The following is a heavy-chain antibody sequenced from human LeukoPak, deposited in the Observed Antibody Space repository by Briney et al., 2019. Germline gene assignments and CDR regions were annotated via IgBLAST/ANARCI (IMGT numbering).Heavy chain of an antibody. D-gene: IGHD3-22*01. CDR1: GFTFRNYV. CDR2: ISYDGSNK. J-gene: IGHJ4*02. V-gene: IGHV3-30*18. Sequence: GGSLRLSCAASGFTFRNYVMHWVRQAPGKGLEWVAVISYDGSNKYYADSVKGRFTISRDNSKNTLYLQMNSLRAEDTAVYYCAKVADYFDSSAYKGRSFDYWGQGTQVTVSS. CDR3: AKVADYFDSSAYKGRSFDY.